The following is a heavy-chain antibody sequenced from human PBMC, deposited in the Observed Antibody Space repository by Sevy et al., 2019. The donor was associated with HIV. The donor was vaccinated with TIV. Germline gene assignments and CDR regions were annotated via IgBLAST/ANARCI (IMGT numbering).Heavy chain of an antibody. CDR2: MKEDGSEK. CDR1: GFTFSVYW. D-gene: IGHD5-18*01. V-gene: IGHV3-7*01. Sequence: GRSLRLSCAASGFTFSVYWMNWVRQAPGKGLEWVATMKEDGSEKYYVDSVKGRFTISRDNAKNSLYLQMNSLRAEDTAVYYCVREGVGGYSYSLDYWGQGTLVTVSS. CDR3: VREGVGGYSYSLDY. J-gene: IGHJ4*02.